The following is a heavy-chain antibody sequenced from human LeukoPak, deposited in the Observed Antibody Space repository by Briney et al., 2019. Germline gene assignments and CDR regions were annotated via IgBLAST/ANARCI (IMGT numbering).Heavy chain of an antibody. CDR3: TRDSALLGVAFDL. CDR1: GFTFSSYA. V-gene: IGHV3-64D*06. Sequence: PGGSLRLSCSASGFTFSSYAMHWVRQAPGKGLEYVSAISSNGGSTYYADSVKGRFTISRDNSKNTLYLQMSSLRAEDTAVYFCTRDSALLGVAFDLWGQGTVVTVS. D-gene: IGHD2-15*01. CDR2: ISSNGGST. J-gene: IGHJ3*01.